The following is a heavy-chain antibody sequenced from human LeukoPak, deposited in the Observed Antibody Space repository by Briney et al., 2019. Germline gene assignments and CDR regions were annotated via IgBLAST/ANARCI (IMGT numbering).Heavy chain of an antibody. Sequence: SETLSLTCTVSGGSISSYYWSWIRQPAGKGLESIGHISTSGSTNYNPSLKSRVTMSVDTSKNQFSLKLSSVTAADTAVYYCARVPGGYYDSSGYYDYWGQGTLVTVSS. D-gene: IGHD3-22*01. CDR2: ISTSGST. CDR1: GGSISSYY. J-gene: IGHJ4*02. CDR3: ARVPGGYYDSSGYYDY. V-gene: IGHV4-4*07.